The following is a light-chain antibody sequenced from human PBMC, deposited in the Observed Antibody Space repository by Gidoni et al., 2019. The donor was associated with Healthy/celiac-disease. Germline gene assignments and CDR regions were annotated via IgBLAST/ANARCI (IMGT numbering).Light chain of an antibody. CDR3: QQYNNWPPGST. Sequence: EIVMTQSPATLSVSPGERATLSCRASQSVSSNLAWYQQNPGQAPRLLIYGASTRATGIPARFSGSGSGTEFTLTISSLQSEYFAVYYCQQYNNWPPGSTFXGXTKVEIK. CDR2: GAS. V-gene: IGKV3-15*01. CDR1: QSVSSN. J-gene: IGKJ4*01.